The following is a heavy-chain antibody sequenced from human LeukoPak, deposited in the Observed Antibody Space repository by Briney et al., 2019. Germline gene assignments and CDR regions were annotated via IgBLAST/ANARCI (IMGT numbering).Heavy chain of an antibody. CDR3: AKDPFMTTVTTYYFDY. Sequence: GGSLRLSCAGSGFSFSSYGMHWVRQAPGKGLEWMAFIRSDGSNKYYADSVKGRFTISRDNSKNTLYLQMNSLRAEDTAVYYCAKDPFMTTVTTYYFDYWGQGTLVTVSS. J-gene: IGHJ4*02. D-gene: IGHD4-17*01. CDR1: GFSFSSYG. CDR2: IRSDGSNK. V-gene: IGHV3-30*02.